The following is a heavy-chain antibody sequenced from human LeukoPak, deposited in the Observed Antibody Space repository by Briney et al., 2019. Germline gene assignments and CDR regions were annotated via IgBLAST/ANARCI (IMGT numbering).Heavy chain of an antibody. CDR1: GDSVSNNSAA. Sequence: SQTLSLTCAISGDSVSNNSAAWNWIRQSPSRGLEWLGRTYYRSKWYNDYAVSVKSRITINPDTSKNQFSLQLNSMTPEDTAVYYCARALGFCSSTSCYGMDVWGQGTTVSVSS. D-gene: IGHD2-2*01. CDR2: TYYRSKWYN. CDR3: ARALGFCSSTSCYGMDV. J-gene: IGHJ6*02. V-gene: IGHV6-1*01.